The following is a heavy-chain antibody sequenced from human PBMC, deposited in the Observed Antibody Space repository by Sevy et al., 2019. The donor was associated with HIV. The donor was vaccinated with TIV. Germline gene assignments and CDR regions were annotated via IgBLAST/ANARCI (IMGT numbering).Heavy chain of an antibody. Sequence: GGSLRLSCAASGFTFSNYGMHWVRQVPGKGLEWVTFIRYDGSDKYYAASVKGRFTISRDDSKNRLYLQMDSLRAEHTAIYYCAKDLAGPGRRYFDYWGQGTLVTVSS. J-gene: IGHJ4*02. CDR1: GFTFSNYG. V-gene: IGHV3-30*02. CDR2: IRYDGSDK. D-gene: IGHD6-13*01. CDR3: AKDLAGPGRRYFDY.